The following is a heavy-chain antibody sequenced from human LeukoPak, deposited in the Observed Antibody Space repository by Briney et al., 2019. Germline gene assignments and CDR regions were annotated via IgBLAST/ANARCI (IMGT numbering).Heavy chain of an antibody. J-gene: IGHJ5*02. CDR3: ARDRKYYDFWSGYEGNWFDP. CDR1: GFTFSSYW. V-gene: IGHV3-7*03. D-gene: IGHD3-3*01. Sequence: GGSLRLSCAASGFTFSSYWMSWVRQAPGKGLEWVANIKQDGSEKYYVDSAKGRFTISRDNAKNSLYLQMNSLRAEDTAVYYCARDRKYYDFWSGYEGNWFDPWGQGTLVTVSS. CDR2: IKQDGSEK.